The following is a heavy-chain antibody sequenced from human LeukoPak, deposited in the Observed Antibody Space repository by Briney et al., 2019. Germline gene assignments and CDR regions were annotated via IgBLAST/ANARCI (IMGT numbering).Heavy chain of an antibody. CDR1: GFTFSSYW. V-gene: IGHV3-53*01. CDR3: ATRPGMGINYFDL. Sequence: GGSLRLSCAASGFTFSSYWMSWVRHVPGRGLECVSDIYRDGSAYYADSVKGRFTISRDNTRNTVYLQMNNLSAEDTAVYYCATRPGMGINYFDLWGRGTLVTVSS. J-gene: IGHJ2*01. D-gene: IGHD1-1*01. CDR2: IYRDGSA.